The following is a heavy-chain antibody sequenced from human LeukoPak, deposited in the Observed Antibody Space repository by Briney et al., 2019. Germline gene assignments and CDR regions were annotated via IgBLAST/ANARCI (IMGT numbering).Heavy chain of an antibody. D-gene: IGHD4-11*01. CDR1: GGTFSSYA. CDR2: ISAYNGNT. J-gene: IGHJ5*02. CDR3: ARGPVSAVTSNWFDP. V-gene: IGHV1-18*01. Sequence: GASVKVSCKASGGTFSSYAISWVRQAPGQGLEWMGWISAYNGNTNYAQKLQGRVTMTTDTSTSTAYMELRSLRSDDTAVYYCARGPVSAVTSNWFDPWGQGTLVTVSS.